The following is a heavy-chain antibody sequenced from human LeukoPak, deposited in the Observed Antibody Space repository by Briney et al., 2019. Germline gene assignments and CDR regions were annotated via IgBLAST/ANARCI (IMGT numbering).Heavy chain of an antibody. CDR2: IYSGDST. D-gene: IGHD3-22*01. CDR3: AREAYYHDSSGYYYPDY. Sequence: PRGSLRLSCAASGFTVSTNYMSWVRQAPGMGLEWVSIIYSGDSTSYTDSVKGRFTISRDSSKNTSYLQMNSLRAEDTAVYFCAREAYYHDSSGYYYPDYWGQGTLVTVSS. CDR1: GFTVSTNY. J-gene: IGHJ4*02. V-gene: IGHV3-66*02.